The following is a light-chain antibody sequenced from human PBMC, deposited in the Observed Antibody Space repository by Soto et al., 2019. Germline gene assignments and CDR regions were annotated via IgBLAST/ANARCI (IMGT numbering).Light chain of an antibody. CDR1: QTIGTW. J-gene: IGKJ1*01. V-gene: IGKV1-5*03. CDR3: QHYNSYSEA. Sequence: DIQLTQSPSTLSASVGDRVIITCRASQTIGTWLAWYQQKPGKAPKLLIYKASTLKSGVPSRFSGSGSGTEFTLTISSLQPDDFATYYCQHYNSYSEAFGQGTKVELK. CDR2: KAS.